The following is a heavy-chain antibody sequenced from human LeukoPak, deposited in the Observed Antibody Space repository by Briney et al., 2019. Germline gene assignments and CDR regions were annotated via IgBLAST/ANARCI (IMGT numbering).Heavy chain of an antibody. D-gene: IGHD5-12*01. Sequence: ASVKVSCKASGYTFTSYGISWVRQAPGQGHEWMGWISAYNANTNYAQKLQGRVTMTTDTSTSTAYMELRSLRSDDTAVYYCARVYSGYARFDPWGQGTLVTVSS. V-gene: IGHV1-18*01. CDR3: ARVYSGYARFDP. CDR1: GYTFTSYG. CDR2: ISAYNANT. J-gene: IGHJ5*02.